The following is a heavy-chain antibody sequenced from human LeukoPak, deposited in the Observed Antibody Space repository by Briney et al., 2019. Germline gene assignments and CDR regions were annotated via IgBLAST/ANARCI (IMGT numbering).Heavy chain of an antibody. CDR1: GYTFTSYY. CDR2: INPSGGST. CDR3: ARGYRDGSGSYYRFPPPRYFDY. Sequence: ASVKVSCKASGYTFTSYYMHWVRQAPGQGLEWMGIINPSGGSTSYAQKFQGRVTMTRDTSTSTVYMELSSLRSEDTAVYYCARGYRDGSGSYYRFPPPRYFDYWGQGTLVTVSS. D-gene: IGHD3-10*01. V-gene: IGHV1-46*01. J-gene: IGHJ4*02.